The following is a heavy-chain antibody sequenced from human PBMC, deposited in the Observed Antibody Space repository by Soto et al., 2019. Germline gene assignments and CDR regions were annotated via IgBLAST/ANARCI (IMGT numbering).Heavy chain of an antibody. Sequence: SLRLSCAASGFTFSSYGMHWVRQAPGKGLEWVAVISYDGSNKYYADSVKGRFTISRDNSKNTLYLQMNSLRAEDTAVYYCAKGPAYYDSSGYYYEAHCDYWGQGTLVTVSS. D-gene: IGHD3-22*01. CDR2: ISYDGSNK. J-gene: IGHJ4*02. CDR3: AKGPAYYDSSGYYYEAHCDY. V-gene: IGHV3-30*18. CDR1: GFTFSSYG.